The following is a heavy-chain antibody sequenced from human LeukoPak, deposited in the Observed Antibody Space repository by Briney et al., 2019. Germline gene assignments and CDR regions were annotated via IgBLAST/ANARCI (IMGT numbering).Heavy chain of an antibody. CDR1: GFSVSNNY. CDR3: AKDLDVVPAAIFVY. D-gene: IGHD2-2*01. V-gene: IGHV3-53*01. Sequence: GGSLRLSCAASGFSVSNNYMNWVRQAPGKGLEWVSVIHSDGSTYYADSVEGRFTISRDKSKNTLYLQMNSLRAEDTAVYHCAKDLDVVPAAIFVYWGQGTLVTVSS. J-gene: IGHJ4*02. CDR2: IHSDGST.